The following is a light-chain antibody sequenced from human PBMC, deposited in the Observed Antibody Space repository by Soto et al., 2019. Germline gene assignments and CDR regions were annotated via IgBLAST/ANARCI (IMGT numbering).Light chain of an antibody. Sequence: QSALTQPASVSGAPGQSITISCTGTNSDINYVSWHQQHPGKAPKLMIYGVTNRSSGVSNRFSGSKSGNTASLTISGLQAEDEADYYCSSSTSSSTLVFGTGTKLTVL. CDR2: GVT. V-gene: IGLV2-14*01. CDR3: SSSTSSSTLV. CDR1: NSDINY. J-gene: IGLJ1*01.